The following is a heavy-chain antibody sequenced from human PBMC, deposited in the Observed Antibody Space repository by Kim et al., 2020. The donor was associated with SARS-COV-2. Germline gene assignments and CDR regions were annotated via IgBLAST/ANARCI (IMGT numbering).Heavy chain of an antibody. CDR3: ARDLGYYGSGSPPFDY. J-gene: IGHJ4*02. D-gene: IGHD3-10*01. Sequence: FQGRVTITADKSTSTAYMGLSSLRSEDTAVYYCARDLGYYGSGSPPFDYWGQGTLVTVSS. V-gene: IGHV1-69*04.